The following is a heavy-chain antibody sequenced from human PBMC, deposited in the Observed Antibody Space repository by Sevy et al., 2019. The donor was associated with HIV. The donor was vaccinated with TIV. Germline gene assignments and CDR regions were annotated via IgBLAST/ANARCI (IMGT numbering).Heavy chain of an antibody. CDR1: GESFSNYY. Sequence: SETLSLTCAVYGESFSNYYWSWIRLSPGKGLESIGEIDHSGRSDYNPSLKSRVTMSVDTSKNQFSLKLTSVTAADTAVYYCARGAKPLRSDYGDYRGVGYYFDSWGQGTLVTVSS. CDR3: ARGAKPLRSDYGDYRGVGYYFDS. J-gene: IGHJ4*02. D-gene: IGHD4-17*01. CDR2: IDHSGRS. V-gene: IGHV4-34*01.